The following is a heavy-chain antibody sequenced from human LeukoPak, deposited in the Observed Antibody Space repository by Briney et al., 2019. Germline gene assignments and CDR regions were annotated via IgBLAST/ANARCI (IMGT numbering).Heavy chain of an antibody. CDR1: GFTFSTYS. D-gene: IGHD1-26*01. J-gene: IGHJ2*01. CDR3: VTTWGAHYWYFDL. V-gene: IGHV3-21*01. CDR2: ITSSNNYI. Sequence: GGSLRLSCAGSGFTFSTYSMNWVRQPPGKGLEWVSSITSSNNYIYYADSMKGRFTITRDNAKNSLYLQMNSLRAEDTAVYYCVTTWGAHYWYFDLWGRGALVTVSS.